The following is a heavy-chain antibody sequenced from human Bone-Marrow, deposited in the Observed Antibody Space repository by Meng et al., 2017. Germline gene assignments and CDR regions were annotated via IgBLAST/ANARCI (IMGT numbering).Heavy chain of an antibody. D-gene: IGHD5-24*01. CDR2: IIPIFGTA. CDR3: AREMATIKWKGRFDY. J-gene: IGHJ4*02. CDR1: GGTFSSYA. Sequence: SVKVSCKASGGTFSSYAISWVRQAPGQGLEWMGGIIPIFGTANYAQKFQGRVTITADESTSTAYMELSSLRSEDTAVYYCAREMATIKWKGRFDYWAQGTLVTVSS. V-gene: IGHV1-69*13.